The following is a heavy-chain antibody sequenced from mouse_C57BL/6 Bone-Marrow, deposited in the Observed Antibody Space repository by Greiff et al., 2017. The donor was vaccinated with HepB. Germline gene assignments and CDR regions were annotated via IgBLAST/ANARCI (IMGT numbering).Heavy chain of an antibody. V-gene: IGHV5-6*01. J-gene: IGHJ3*01. CDR3: ATLAYYSNSWFAY. Sequence: EVKLVESGGDLVKPGGSLKLSCAASGFTFSSYGMSWVRQTPDKRLEWVATISSGGSYTYYPDSVKGRFTISRDNAKNTLYLQMSSLKSEDTAMYYCATLAYYSNSWFAYWGQGTLVTVSA. CDR2: ISSGGSYT. D-gene: IGHD2-5*01. CDR1: GFTFSSYG.